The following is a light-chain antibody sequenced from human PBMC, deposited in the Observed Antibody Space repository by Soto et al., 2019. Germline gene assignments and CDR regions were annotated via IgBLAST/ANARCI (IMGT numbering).Light chain of an antibody. V-gene: IGLV4-69*01. J-gene: IGLJ2*01. CDR1: SGHSNYA. CDR2: LNSDGSH. CDR3: QTWGSGIVV. Sequence: QLVLTQSPSASASLGASVKLTCTLSSGHSNYAIAWHQQQSEKGPRYLMKLNSDGSHSKGDGIPDRFSGSSSGAERYLTITRLQSEDEAEYYCQTWGSGIVVFGGGTKVTVL.